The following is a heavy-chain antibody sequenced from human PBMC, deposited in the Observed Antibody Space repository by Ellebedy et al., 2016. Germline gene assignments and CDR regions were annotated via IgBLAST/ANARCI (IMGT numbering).Heavy chain of an antibody. J-gene: IGHJ3*02. D-gene: IGHD6-19*01. V-gene: IGHV3-30-3*01. Sequence: GGSLRLXXAASGFTFSSYAMHWVRQAPGKGLEWVAVISYDGSNKYYADSVKGRFTISRDNSKNTLYLQMNSLRAEDTAVYYCARAGSGSSGWQDAFDIWGQGTMVTVSS. CDR3: ARAGSGSSGWQDAFDI. CDR1: GFTFSSYA. CDR2: ISYDGSNK.